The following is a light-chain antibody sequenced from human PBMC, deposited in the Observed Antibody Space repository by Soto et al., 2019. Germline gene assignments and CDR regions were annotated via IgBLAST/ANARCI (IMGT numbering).Light chain of an antibody. Sequence: DIVMTQTPLSSPVTXXHPASISCRSSPSLVHSDGNTYLSWLQQRPGQPPXXLIYKISNRFSGVPDRFSGSGSGTDFTLTISRLEPEDFAVYYCQQYGSSGTFGQGTKVDI. V-gene: IGKV2-24*01. CDR3: QQYGSSGT. CDR1: PSLVHSDGNTY. CDR2: KIS. J-gene: IGKJ1*01.